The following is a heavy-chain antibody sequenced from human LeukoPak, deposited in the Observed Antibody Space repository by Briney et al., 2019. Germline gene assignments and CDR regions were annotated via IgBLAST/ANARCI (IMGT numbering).Heavy chain of an antibody. V-gene: IGHV1-69*13. CDR3: AREKYSGYDSGFRDWYFDY. D-gene: IGHD5-12*01. CDR1: GGTFSSYA. CDR2: IIPIFGTA. Sequence: SVKVSCKASGGTFSSYAISWVRQAPGQGLEWMGGIIPIFGTADYAQKFQGRVTITADESTSTAYMELSSLRSEDTAVYYYAREKYSGYDSGFRDWYFDYWGQGTLVTVSS. J-gene: IGHJ4*02.